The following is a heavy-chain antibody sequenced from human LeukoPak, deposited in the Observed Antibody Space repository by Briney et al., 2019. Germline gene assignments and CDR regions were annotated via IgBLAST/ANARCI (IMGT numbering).Heavy chain of an antibody. D-gene: IGHD2-15*01. Sequence: GGSLRLSCAASEFTFSSYGMNWVRQAPGKGLEWVSYISAGSGTISYADSVKGRFTISRDNAQNSLYLQMNSLRAEDTAVYYCARLILPEYCSGGSCYTPQPYYYYYYMDVWGKGTTVTISS. J-gene: IGHJ6*03. CDR3: ARLILPEYCSGGSCYTPQPYYYYYYMDV. CDR2: ISAGSGTI. V-gene: IGHV3-48*01. CDR1: EFTFSSYG.